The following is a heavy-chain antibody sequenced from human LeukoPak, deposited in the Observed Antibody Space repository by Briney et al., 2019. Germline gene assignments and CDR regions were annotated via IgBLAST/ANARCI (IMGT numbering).Heavy chain of an antibody. V-gene: IGHV4-39*01. CDR2: IYYSGST. CDR1: GGSISSSSYY. Sequence: SETLSLTCTVSGGSISSSSYYWGWIRQPPGKGLEWIGSIYYSGSTYYNPSLKSRVTISVDTSKNQFSLKLSSVTAADMAVYYCARGSSDAFDIWGQGTMVTVSS. J-gene: IGHJ3*02. CDR3: ARGSSDAFDI.